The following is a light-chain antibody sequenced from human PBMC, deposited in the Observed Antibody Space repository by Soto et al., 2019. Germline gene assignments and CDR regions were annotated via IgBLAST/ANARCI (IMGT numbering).Light chain of an antibody. CDR1: QDIRTS. J-gene: IGKJ3*01. CDR3: QHYNNLPPFT. Sequence: DIQMTQSPSSLSASVGARVTITCQASQDIRTSLSWFQQKPGRAPKLLIYGASSMEKGFPSIFRGSGYGTDFTFTISSLQHEDIATYYCQHYNNLPPFTFGPGTKVDIK. CDR2: GAS. V-gene: IGKV1-33*01.